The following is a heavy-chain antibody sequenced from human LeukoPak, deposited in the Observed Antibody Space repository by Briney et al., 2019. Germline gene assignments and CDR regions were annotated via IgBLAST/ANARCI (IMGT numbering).Heavy chain of an antibody. D-gene: IGHD3-10*01. CDR2: IYYSGST. CDR3: ARGHYGSGTGTYPD. Sequence: SETLSLTCTVSGASLSPNYWSWIRQPPGKGLEWIGYIYYSGSTDYNPSLKSRVTISVDTSKNQVSLKLNSVTAADTAVYYCARGHYGSGTGTYPDWGQGTLVTVSS. V-gene: IGHV4-59*01. J-gene: IGHJ4*02. CDR1: GASLSPNY.